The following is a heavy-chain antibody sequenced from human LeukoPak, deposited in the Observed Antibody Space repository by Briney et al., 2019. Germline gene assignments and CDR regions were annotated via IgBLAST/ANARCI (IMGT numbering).Heavy chain of an antibody. CDR3: ARDNRVVVAATQYNWFDP. D-gene: IGHD2-15*01. J-gene: IGHJ5*02. CDR1: GGSISSGGYY. CDR2: IYYSGST. Sequence: SQTLSLTCTVSGGSISSGGYYWSWIRQHPGKGLEWIGYIYYSGSTYYNPSLKSRVTISVDTSKNQLSLKLSSVTAADTAVYYCARDNRVVVAATQYNWFDPWGQGTLVTVSS. V-gene: IGHV4-31*03.